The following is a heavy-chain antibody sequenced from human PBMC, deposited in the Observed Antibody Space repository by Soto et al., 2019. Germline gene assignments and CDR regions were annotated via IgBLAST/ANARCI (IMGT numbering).Heavy chain of an antibody. Sequence: PRESLKISCKGSGYSFTSYWIGWVRQMPGKGLEWMGIIYPGDSDTRYSPSFQGQVTISADKSISTAYLQWSSLKASDTAMYYCARQIKPAYYDFWSGYPTYCYYYGMDVWGQGTTVTVSS. CDR3: ARQIKPAYYDFWSGYPTYCYYYGMDV. J-gene: IGHJ6*02. CDR2: IYPGDSDT. D-gene: IGHD3-3*01. V-gene: IGHV5-51*01. CDR1: GYSFTSYW.